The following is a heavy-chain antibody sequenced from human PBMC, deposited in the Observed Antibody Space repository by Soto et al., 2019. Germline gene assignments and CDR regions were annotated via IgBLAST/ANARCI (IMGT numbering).Heavy chain of an antibody. CDR3: ARTVMPVGNLAAFDH. CDR1: GGSVSSVKYF. J-gene: IGHJ4*02. D-gene: IGHD7-27*01. Sequence: QMQLQESGPGLVKPSETLSLTCNVSGGSVSSVKYFWSWIRQPPGKGLEWIAYIYNNGNTNYNPSLKSRAPISVDTSKNQCSLKLTSVTAADSAVYFCARTVMPVGNLAAFDHWGQGVLVTVSS. V-gene: IGHV4-61*01. CDR2: IYNNGNT.